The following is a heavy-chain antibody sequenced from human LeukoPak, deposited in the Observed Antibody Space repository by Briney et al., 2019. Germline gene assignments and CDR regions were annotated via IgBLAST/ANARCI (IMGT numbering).Heavy chain of an antibody. CDR3: ARDWNDALGAFDI. V-gene: IGHV1-2*02. CDR2: INPNRGGT. Sequence: ASVKVSCKASGYTFTGYYMHWVRQAPGQGLEWMGWINPNRGGTNYGQKFQGRVTITRDTSISTAYMELSRLRSDDTAVYYCARDWNDALGAFDIWGQGTMVTVSS. D-gene: IGHD1-1*01. J-gene: IGHJ3*02. CDR1: GYTFTGYY.